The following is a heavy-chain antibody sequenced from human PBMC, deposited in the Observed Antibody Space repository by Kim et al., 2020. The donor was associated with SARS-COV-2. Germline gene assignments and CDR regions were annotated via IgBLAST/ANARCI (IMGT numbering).Heavy chain of an antibody. D-gene: IGHD6-19*01. CDR1: GFTFSSYG. CDR2: ISYDGSNK. Sequence: GGSLRLSCAASGFTFSSYGMHWVRQAPGKGLEWVAVISYDGSNKYYADSVKGRFTISRDNSKNTLYLQMNSLRAEDTAVYYCARDLIKFGQWLPTWYIDYWGQGTLVTVSS. CDR3: ARDLIKFGQWLPTWYIDY. J-gene: IGHJ4*02. V-gene: IGHV3-33*05.